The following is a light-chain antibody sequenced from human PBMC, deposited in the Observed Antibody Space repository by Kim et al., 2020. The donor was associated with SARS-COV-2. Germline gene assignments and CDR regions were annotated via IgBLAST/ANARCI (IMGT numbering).Light chain of an antibody. V-gene: IGLV2-14*03. Sequence: QSALTQPASVSGSPGQSITISCTGTSSDVGAYNYVAWYQQHPGKAPKLMIYDVNNRPSGVSDRFSGSKSGNTASLTISGLQAEDEADYYCNSYTSSDTWVFGGGTKLTVL. CDR1: SSDVGAYNY. CDR3: NSYTSSDTWV. J-gene: IGLJ3*02. CDR2: DVN.